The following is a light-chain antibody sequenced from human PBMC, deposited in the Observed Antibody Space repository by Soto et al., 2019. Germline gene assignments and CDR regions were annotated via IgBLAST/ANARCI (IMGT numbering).Light chain of an antibody. CDR3: HPRSNWPQVT. CDR1: QSINRH. CDR2: DES. Sequence: EIVLTHSPATLSLSPGERATLSCRASQSINRHLAWYRQKPGQAPRLLIYDESNRATGIPARFSGSGSGTDFTLTISSLEPEDFGVYYCHPRSNWPQVTVVGGTKVDIK. V-gene: IGKV3-11*01. J-gene: IGKJ4*01.